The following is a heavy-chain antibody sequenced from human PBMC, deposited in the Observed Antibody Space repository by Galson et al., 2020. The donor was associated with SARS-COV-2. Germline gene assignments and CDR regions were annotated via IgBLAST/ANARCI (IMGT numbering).Heavy chain of an antibody. J-gene: IGHJ6*03. D-gene: IGHD3-9*01. Sequence: GGSLRLSCAASGFTFNNYAMHWVRQAPGKGLEWVALISYEGSIKYYADSVKGRFTISRDSSKNTLYLQMNSLSAGDTAVYYCAKRKEVFWLGCLTQGLAFWGTGTTVPVS. CDR2: ISYEGSIK. V-gene: IGHV3-30*18. CDR1: GFTFNNYA. CDR3: AKRKEVFWLGCLTQGLAF.